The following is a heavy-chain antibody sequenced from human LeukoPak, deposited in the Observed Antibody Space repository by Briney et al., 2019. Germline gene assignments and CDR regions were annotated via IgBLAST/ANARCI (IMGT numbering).Heavy chain of an antibody. Sequence: GRSLRLSCAASGFTFDDYAMHWVRQAPGKGLEWVSGISWNSGSIGYADSVKGRFTISRDNAKNSLYLQMNSLRAEDTALYYCAKGTLGYGDYVGWFFDYWGQGTLVTVSS. CDR2: ISWNSGSI. D-gene: IGHD4-17*01. V-gene: IGHV3-9*01. J-gene: IGHJ4*02. CDR3: AKGTLGYGDYVGWFFDY. CDR1: GFTFDDYA.